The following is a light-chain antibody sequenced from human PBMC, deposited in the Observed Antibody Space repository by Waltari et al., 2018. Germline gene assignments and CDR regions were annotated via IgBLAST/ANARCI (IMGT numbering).Light chain of an antibody. CDR1: NIGTNR. CDR3: QVWEISSEHYV. V-gene: IGLV3-21*01. Sequence: SYVLTQTTSVSVAPGETAGITCGGSNIGTNRFHWYQQKPGQAPVLVIYSDRDRPSGIPERFSGSNSGNTATLTISRVEAGDEADYYCQVWEISSEHYVFGSGTKVTVL. CDR2: SDR. J-gene: IGLJ1*01.